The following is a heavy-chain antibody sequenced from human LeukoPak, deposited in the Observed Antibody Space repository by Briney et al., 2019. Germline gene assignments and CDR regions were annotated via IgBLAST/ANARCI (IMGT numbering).Heavy chain of an antibody. D-gene: IGHD1-14*01. V-gene: IGHV3-48*02. CDR2: ITSSSNSI. CDR1: GFTFSSYS. Sequence: PGGSLRLSCTASGFTFSSYSMNWVRQAPGKGLEWVSHITSSSNSIYYAGSVKGRFTISRDNAKNSLSLQMHSLRDEDTAVYYCARGSNRAFDYWGQGTLVTVSS. J-gene: IGHJ4*02. CDR3: ARGSNRAFDY.